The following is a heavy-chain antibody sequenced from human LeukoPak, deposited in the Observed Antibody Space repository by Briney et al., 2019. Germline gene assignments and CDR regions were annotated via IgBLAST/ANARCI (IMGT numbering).Heavy chain of an antibody. CDR3: ARVDDYISRSENWFDP. CDR1: GFTFRSYA. CDR2: ISSSSSTI. Sequence: QAGGSLRLSCAASGFTFRSYAMNWVRQAPGKGLEWVSYISSSSSTIYYADSVKGRFTISRDNAKNSLYLQMNSLRDEDTAVYYCARVDDYISRSENWFDPRGQGTLVTVSS. D-gene: IGHD4-11*01. V-gene: IGHV3-48*02. J-gene: IGHJ5*02.